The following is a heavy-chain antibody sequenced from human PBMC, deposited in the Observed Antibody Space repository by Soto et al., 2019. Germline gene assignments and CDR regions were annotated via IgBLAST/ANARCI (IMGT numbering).Heavy chain of an antibody. CDR1: GLSVSSSD. Sequence: EVHLVETGGGLIQPGGSLRLSCAASGLSVSSSDMSWVRQAPGKGLEWVSVIYSGGSTHDADSVKGRFTISRDNSKITVHLQMNSLRVDDTAVYFCSASSRNEYHFAMDAWGQGTTVIVSS. J-gene: IGHJ6*02. CDR3: SASSRNEYHFAMDA. V-gene: IGHV3-53*02. D-gene: IGHD6-6*01. CDR2: IYSGGST.